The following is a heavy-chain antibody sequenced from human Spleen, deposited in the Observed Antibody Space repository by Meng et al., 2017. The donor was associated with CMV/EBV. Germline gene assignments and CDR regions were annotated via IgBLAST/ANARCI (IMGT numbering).Heavy chain of an antibody. V-gene: IGHV1-18*04. CDR2: ISSYNGNT. Sequence: ASVKVSCKTFGYTFTSYNISWARQAPGEGLEWMGWISSYNGNTNYAQKFQGRVTMTRDTSTSTVYMELSSLRSEDTAVYYCARAAMIDNWFDPWGQGTLVTVSS. D-gene: IGHD3-22*01. CDR3: ARAAMIDNWFDP. J-gene: IGHJ5*02. CDR1: GYTFTSYN.